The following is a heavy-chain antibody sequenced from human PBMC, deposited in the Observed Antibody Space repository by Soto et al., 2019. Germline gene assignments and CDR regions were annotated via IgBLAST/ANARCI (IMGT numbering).Heavy chain of an antibody. V-gene: IGHV4-34*01. CDR3: ARNNYYDIGYFDL. D-gene: IGHD3-22*01. J-gene: IGHJ2*01. CDR2: INHSGST. Sequence: PSETLSLTCAVYGGSFSGYYWSWIRQPPGKGLEWIGEINHSGSTNYNPSLKSRVTISVDRSKNQFSLKLSSVTAADTAVYYCARNNYYDIGYFDLWGRGTLVTVS. CDR1: GGSFSGYY.